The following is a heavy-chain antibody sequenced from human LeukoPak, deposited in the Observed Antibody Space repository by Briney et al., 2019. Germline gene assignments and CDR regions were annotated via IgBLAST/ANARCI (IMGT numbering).Heavy chain of an antibody. CDR1: GGSFSNYN. CDR2: INDNGRA. CDR3: ARRWNYGRNYYIDV. V-gene: IGHV4-34*01. J-gene: IGHJ6*03. D-gene: IGHD1-7*01. Sequence: SETLSLTCAVYGGSFSNYNWNWIRQPPGKGLEWLGEINDNGRANYNPSLMSRVTVSVDTSKNQFSLRLTSVTATDTAVYYCARRWNYGRNYYIDVWGKGATVSVSS.